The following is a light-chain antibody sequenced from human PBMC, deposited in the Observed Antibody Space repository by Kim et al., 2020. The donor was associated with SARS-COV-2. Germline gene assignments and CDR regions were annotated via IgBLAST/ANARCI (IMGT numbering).Light chain of an antibody. CDR1: QAIRND. Sequence: AVQMTQSPSSLSASVGDRVTITCRASQAIRNDLGWYQQQPGKAPKLLIFAASSLQSGVPSRFSGSGSGTDFTLTITSLQPEDSATYYCRQDYVYPGTFGGGTKGGI. CDR2: AAS. J-gene: IGKJ4*01. CDR3: RQDYVYPGT. V-gene: IGKV1-6*01.